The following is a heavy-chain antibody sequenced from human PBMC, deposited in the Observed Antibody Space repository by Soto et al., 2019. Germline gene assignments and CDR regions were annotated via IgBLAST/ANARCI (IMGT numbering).Heavy chain of an antibody. CDR3: ARIKWGLNYYNGMDV. J-gene: IGHJ6*02. D-gene: IGHD1-26*01. Sequence: ASVKVSCKPSGYSFSDYFIQWVRQAPGQGLEWVAWINPKTAATNYAKKFQGRVSLTWDTSSTTAYMELTRLRPNDTAVYYCARIKWGLNYYNGMDVWGQGTTVTVSS. CDR1: GYSFSDYF. CDR2: INPKTAAT. V-gene: IGHV1-2*02.